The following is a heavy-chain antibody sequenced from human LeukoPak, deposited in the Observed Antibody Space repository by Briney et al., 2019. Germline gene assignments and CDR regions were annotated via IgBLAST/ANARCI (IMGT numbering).Heavy chain of an antibody. J-gene: IGHJ4*02. CDR2: ICGRGVTT. CDR3: GRDLYYYVWGNYVPGFPDS. Sequence: GGSLRLSCEASGFTFSGYEMNWVRQAPGKGLEWISYICGRGVTTYYADSVKGRFTISRDDAKKLLYLEMNSLRAEDTAVYYCGRDLYYYVWGNYVPGFPDSGGLGPWVTVSP. D-gene: IGHD3-16*01. V-gene: IGHV3-48*03. CDR1: GFTFSGYE.